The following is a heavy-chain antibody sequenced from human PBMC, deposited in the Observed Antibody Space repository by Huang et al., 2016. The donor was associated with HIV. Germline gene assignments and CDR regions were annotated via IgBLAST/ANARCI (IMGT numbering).Heavy chain of an antibody. V-gene: IGHV2-5*02. J-gene: IGHJ4*02. D-gene: IGHD6-19*01. CDR2: IYWDDDT. Sequence: QITLKESGPTLVKPTQTLTLTCSFSGFSLDPSGVAVGWVRQPPGEALEWLGLIYWDDDTRFSPSLGGRLSLTKDTSKNQVVLTMTNMDPAETATYFCAYQWTGLDRWGQGILVTVTS. CDR3: AYQWTGLDR. CDR1: GFSLDPSGVA.